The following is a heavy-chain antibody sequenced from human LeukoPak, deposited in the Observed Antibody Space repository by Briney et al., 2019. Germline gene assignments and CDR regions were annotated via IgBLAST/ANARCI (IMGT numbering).Heavy chain of an antibody. J-gene: IGHJ3*02. V-gene: IGHV6-1*01. CDR3: ANIASAGPDAFDI. D-gene: IGHD6-13*01. CDR1: GDSVSSNSAA. CDR2: TYFRGKWHY. Sequence: SQTLSLTCGISGDSVSSNSAAWNWIRQSPSRGLEWLGRTYFRGKWHYDYALSVKSRITINPDTSNNQFSLQLNSVTPDDTAVYYCANIASAGPDAFDIWGQGTMVTVSS.